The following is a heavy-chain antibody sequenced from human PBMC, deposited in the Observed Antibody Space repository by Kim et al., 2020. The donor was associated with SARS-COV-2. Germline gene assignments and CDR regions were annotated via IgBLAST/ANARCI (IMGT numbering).Heavy chain of an antibody. CDR3: TTGLDYSNLIYYYYGMDV. CDR2: IKSKTDGGTT. J-gene: IGHJ6*02. D-gene: IGHD4-4*01. CDR1: GFTFSNAC. Sequence: GGSLRLSCAASGFTFSNACMSWVRQAPGKGLEWVGRIKSKTDGGTTDYAAPVKGRFTISRDDSKNTLYLQMNSLKTEDTAVYYCTTGLDYSNLIYYYYGMDVWGQGTTVTVSS. V-gene: IGHV3-15*01.